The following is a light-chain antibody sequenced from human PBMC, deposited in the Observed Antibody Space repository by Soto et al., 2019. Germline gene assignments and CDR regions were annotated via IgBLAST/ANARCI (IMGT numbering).Light chain of an antibody. CDR1: LSDVGGYNY. CDR3: TSYTGTAPHVV. CDR2: EVF. Sequence: QSALTQPASVSGSPGQSITISCTGTLSDVGGYNYVSWYQHHPGKPPNLMIYEVFNRPAAVSTRFSGSRSGNTASLTISGLQAEDEGDYYCTSYTGTAPHVVLGGGTKLTVL. J-gene: IGLJ2*01. V-gene: IGLV2-14*01.